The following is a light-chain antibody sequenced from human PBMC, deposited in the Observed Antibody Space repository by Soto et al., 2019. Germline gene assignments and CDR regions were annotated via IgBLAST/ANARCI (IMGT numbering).Light chain of an antibody. Sequence: EIVLTQSPGTLSVSPGERATLSCRASQTISSNYLAWYQQKPGQAPSLLSYGTSIRATGIPDRFSGSGSGTDFTLTISRLEPEDAAIYYCQQYVSWTFGQGTKVEIK. CDR1: QTISSNY. CDR3: QQYVSWT. V-gene: IGKV3-20*01. CDR2: GTS. J-gene: IGKJ1*01.